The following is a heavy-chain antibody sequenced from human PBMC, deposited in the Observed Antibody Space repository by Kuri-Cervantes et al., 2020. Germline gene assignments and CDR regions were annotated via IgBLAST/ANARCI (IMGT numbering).Heavy chain of an antibody. CDR1: GGSVSSYY. Sequence: SETLSLTCTVSGGSVSSYYWSWIRQPPGKGPEWIVYISYSGNTNYNPSLKSRVTISVDTSKNQFSLKLNSVTAADTAVYYCARYSSSSLRAEGWFDPWGQGTLVTVSS. CDR2: ISYSGNT. CDR3: ARYSSSSLRAEGWFDP. J-gene: IGHJ5*02. D-gene: IGHD6-6*01. V-gene: IGHV4-59*02.